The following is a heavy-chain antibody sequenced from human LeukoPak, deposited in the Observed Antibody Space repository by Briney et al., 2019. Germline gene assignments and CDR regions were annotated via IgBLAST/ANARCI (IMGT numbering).Heavy chain of an antibody. J-gene: IGHJ4*02. CDR2: VYYSGSS. V-gene: IGHV4-31*03. Sequence: SETLSLTCTVSGSPVSSDEYYWSWVRQHPGKGLEWIGYVYYSGSSYYIPFLESRVTMSVEVSKNQFSLELRSVTAADTAMYYCARVKVLRFLEWFLDFWGPGALVTVSS. CDR1: GSPVSSDEYY. CDR3: ARVKVLRFLEWFLDF. D-gene: IGHD3-3*01.